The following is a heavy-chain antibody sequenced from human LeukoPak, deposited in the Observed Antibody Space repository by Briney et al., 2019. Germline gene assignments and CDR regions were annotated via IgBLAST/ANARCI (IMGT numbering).Heavy chain of an antibody. V-gene: IGHV1-69*01. CDR3: ARNGGQDILTWSYYYYYYMDV. D-gene: IGHD3-9*01. J-gene: IGHJ6*03. CDR2: IIPIFGTA. CDR1: GGTFSSYA. Sequence: SVKVSCKASGGTFSSYAISWVRQAPGQGLEWMGGIIPIFGTANYAQKFQGRVTITADESTSTAYMELSSLRSEDTAVYYCARNGGQDILTWSYYYYYYMDVWGKGTTVTVSS.